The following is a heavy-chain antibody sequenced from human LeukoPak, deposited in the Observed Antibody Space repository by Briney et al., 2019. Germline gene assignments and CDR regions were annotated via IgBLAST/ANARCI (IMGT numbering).Heavy chain of an antibody. CDR1: GYTFTSYG. Sequence: ASVKVSCKASGYTFTSYGISWVRQATGQGLEWMGWMNPNSGNTGYAQKFQGRVTITRNTSISTAYMELSSLRSEDTAVYYCARVDGGYYDSSGYYTNWFDPWGQGTLVTVSS. D-gene: IGHD3-22*01. J-gene: IGHJ5*02. CDR2: MNPNSGNT. CDR3: ARVDGGYYDSSGYYTNWFDP. V-gene: IGHV1-8*03.